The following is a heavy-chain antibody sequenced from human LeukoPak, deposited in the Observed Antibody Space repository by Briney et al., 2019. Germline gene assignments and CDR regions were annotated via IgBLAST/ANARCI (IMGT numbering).Heavy chain of an antibody. V-gene: IGHV3-7*01. Sequence: GGSLRLSCAASGFNFSSHWMSWVRQAPGKGLEWVANIGQDGTEKNYVDSVMGRFTISRDNAKNSLYLQMSSLRAEDTAVYHCARGYCSGTSCFGAFDMWGQGTMVPVSS. J-gene: IGHJ3*02. CDR2: IGQDGTEK. D-gene: IGHD2-2*01. CDR1: GFNFSSHW. CDR3: ARGYCSGTSCFGAFDM.